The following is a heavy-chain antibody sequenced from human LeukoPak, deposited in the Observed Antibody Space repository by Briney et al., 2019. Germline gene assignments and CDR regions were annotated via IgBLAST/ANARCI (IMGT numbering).Heavy chain of an antibody. CDR3: AKYFDSWSGYNNWFDS. D-gene: IGHD3-3*01. CDR2: ITGGGGSK. Sequence: PGGSLRLSCAASGFTFDTYGMTWVRQAPGKGLEWVSGITGGGGSKYYAGSVKGRFTISRDNYKNMLFLQMNSLRAEDTGTYFCAKYFDSWSGYNNWFDSWGQGALVTVSS. CDR1: GFTFDTYG. J-gene: IGHJ5*01. V-gene: IGHV3-23*01.